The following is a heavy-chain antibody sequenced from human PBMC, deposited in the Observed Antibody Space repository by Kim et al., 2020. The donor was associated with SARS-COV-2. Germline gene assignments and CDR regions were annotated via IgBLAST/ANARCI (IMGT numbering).Heavy chain of an antibody. CDR3: AKDRARYGSGSYYTIPRFDY. V-gene: IGHV3-30*18. CDR2: ISYDGSNE. CDR1: GFTFSNYD. Sequence: GGSLRLSCAASGFTFSNYDMHWVRQAPGKGLEWVAVISYDGSNEYCADSVKGRFTISRDNSKNTLYLQMNSLRSEDTAVYYCAKDRARYGSGSYYTIPRFDYWGQGTLVTVSS. J-gene: IGHJ4*02. D-gene: IGHD3-10*01.